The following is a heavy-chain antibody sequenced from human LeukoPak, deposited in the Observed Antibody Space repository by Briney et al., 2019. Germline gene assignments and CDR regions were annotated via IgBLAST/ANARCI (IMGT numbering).Heavy chain of an antibody. CDR1: GFTVSSNY. V-gene: IGHV3-7*01. Sequence: PGGSLRLSCVASGFTVSSNYMSWVRQAPGKGLEWVANIKQDGSEKYYVDSVKGRFTIFRDNAKNSLYLQMNSLRAEDTALYYCASGYSSGWYTVDYWGQGTLVTVSS. CDR3: ASGYSSGWYTVDY. D-gene: IGHD6-19*01. J-gene: IGHJ4*02. CDR2: IKQDGSEK.